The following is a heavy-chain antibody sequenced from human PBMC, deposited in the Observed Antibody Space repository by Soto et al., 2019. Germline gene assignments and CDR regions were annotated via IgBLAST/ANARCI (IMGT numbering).Heavy chain of an antibody. CDR1: GGSISSYY. J-gene: IGHJ6*02. CDR2: IYYSGST. CDR3: ARNKGSPRGYYYYGMDV. Sequence: SETLSLTCTVSGGSISSYYWSWIRQPPGKGLEWIGYIYYSGSTNYNPSLKSRVTISVDTSKNQFSLKLSSVTAADTAVYYCARNKGSPRGYYYYGMDVRGQGTTVTVSS. D-gene: IGHD3-10*01. V-gene: IGHV4-59*01.